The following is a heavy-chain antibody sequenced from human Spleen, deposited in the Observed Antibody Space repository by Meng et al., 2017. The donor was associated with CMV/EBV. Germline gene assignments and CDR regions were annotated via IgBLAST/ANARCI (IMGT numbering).Heavy chain of an antibody. V-gene: IGHV3-30*02. CDR3: ARGGLDPIDY. CDR1: GFTFSSDG. J-gene: IGHJ4*02. Sequence: QVQLWESGGGVVQPGGSLRLSCASSGFTFSSDGMHWVRQAPGKGLEWVAFIRYDGSNKYYADSVKGRFTISRDNSKNTLYLQMNSLRAEDTAVYYCARGGLDPIDYWGQGTLVTVSS. D-gene: IGHD5/OR15-5a*01. CDR2: IRYDGSNK.